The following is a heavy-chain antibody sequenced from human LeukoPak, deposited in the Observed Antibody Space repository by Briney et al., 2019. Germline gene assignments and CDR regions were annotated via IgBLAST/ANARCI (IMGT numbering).Heavy chain of an antibody. D-gene: IGHD5-18*01. J-gene: IGHJ6*03. Sequence: SETLSLTCTVSGGSISSGDYYWSWIRQPPGEGLEWIGDIYYSGSTYYNPSLKSRVTISVDTSKNQFSLKLSSVTAADTAVYYCARRKAGYSYGLNYYYYYMDVWGKGTTVTVSS. CDR1: GGSISSGDYY. CDR3: ARRKAGYSYGLNYYYYYMDV. CDR2: IYYSGST. V-gene: IGHV4-30-4*08.